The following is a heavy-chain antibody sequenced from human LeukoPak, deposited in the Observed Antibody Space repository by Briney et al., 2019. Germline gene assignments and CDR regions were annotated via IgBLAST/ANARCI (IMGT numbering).Heavy chain of an antibody. Sequence: PSETLSLTCSVAGGSISSSSYYWCWIRQPPGKVLEWIGSIYYSGSTYYNPSLKSRVTISVDTSKNQFSLKLSSVTAADTAVYYCARFPPIAAAADYWGQGTLVIVSS. CDR2: IYYSGST. CDR3: ARFPPIAAAADY. CDR1: GGSISSSSYY. J-gene: IGHJ4*02. D-gene: IGHD6-13*01. V-gene: IGHV4-39*01.